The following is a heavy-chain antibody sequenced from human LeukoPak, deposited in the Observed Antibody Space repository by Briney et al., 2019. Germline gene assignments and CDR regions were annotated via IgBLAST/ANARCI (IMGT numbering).Heavy chain of an antibody. Sequence: GGSLRLSCAASGFTFSSYSMSWVRQAPGKGLEWVSAISGSTGRTYYADSVKGRFTISRDNSKNTLYLQMNNLRAEDTAVYYCAPRVVGSAPFDYWGQGTLVTVSS. CDR3: APRVVGSAPFDY. J-gene: IGHJ4*02. CDR1: GFTFSSYS. D-gene: IGHD2-15*01. V-gene: IGHV3-23*01. CDR2: ISGSTGRT.